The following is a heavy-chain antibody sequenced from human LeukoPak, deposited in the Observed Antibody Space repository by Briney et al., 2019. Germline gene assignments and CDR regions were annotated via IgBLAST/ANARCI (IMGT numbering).Heavy chain of an antibody. D-gene: IGHD2-21*02. V-gene: IGHV4-4*07. CDR2: IYNTGSS. CDR3: ARAVTGDALDI. J-gene: IGHJ3*02. Sequence: PSETLSLTCTVSSGSISGYYLTWIRQPAGKGLEWIGGIYNTGSSTYNPSLKSRVTMSVDTSKKHFSLKLSSVTAADTAVYYCARAVTGDALDIWGQGTMVIVSS. CDR1: SGSISGYY.